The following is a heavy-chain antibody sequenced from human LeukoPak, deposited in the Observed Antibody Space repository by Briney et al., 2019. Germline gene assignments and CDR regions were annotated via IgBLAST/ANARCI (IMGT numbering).Heavy chain of an antibody. D-gene: IGHD2-2*01. Sequence: SETLSLTCTVSGGSISSYYWSWIRQPAGKGLEWIGRIYTSGSTNHNPSLKSRVTMSVDTSKNQFSLKLSSVTAADTAVYYCARVSYCSSTSCYLFDYWGQGTLVTVSS. CDR2: IYTSGST. CDR3: ARVSYCSSTSCYLFDY. J-gene: IGHJ4*02. CDR1: GGSISSYY. V-gene: IGHV4-4*07.